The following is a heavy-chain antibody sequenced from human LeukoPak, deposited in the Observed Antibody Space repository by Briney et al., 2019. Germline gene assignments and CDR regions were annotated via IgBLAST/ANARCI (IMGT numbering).Heavy chain of an antibody. V-gene: IGHV1-2*02. CDR3: ARGDRSAWYLPYDY. CDR1: GYTFTCYY. Sequence: ASVKVSCTASGYTFTCYYMHWVRQAPGQGLEWMGWINPNSGGTNYAQKFQGRVTMTRDTSISTAYMELSRLRSDDTAVFYCARGDRSAWYLPYDYWGQGTLVTVSS. J-gene: IGHJ4*02. CDR2: INPNSGGT. D-gene: IGHD6-19*01.